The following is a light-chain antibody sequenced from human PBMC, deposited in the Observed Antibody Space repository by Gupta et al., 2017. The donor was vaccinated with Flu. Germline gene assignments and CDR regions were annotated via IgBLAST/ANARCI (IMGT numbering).Light chain of an antibody. Sequence: QSVLTQPPSVSAAPGQRVTISCTGSSSNIGAGYDVHWYQQLRGTAPKVLIYGSSNRPSGVPDRFFASKSGTSASLAITGLQAEDEADYYCQSYDTSLSGWVFGGGTKVTAL. CDR3: QSYDTSLSGWV. CDR1: SSNIGAGYD. CDR2: GSS. V-gene: IGLV1-40*01. J-gene: IGLJ3*02.